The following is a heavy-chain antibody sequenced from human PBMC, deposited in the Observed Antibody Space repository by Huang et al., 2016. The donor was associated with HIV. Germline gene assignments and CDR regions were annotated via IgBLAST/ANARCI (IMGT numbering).Heavy chain of an antibody. J-gene: IGHJ4*02. CDR1: GFTFNSYW. CDR2: IKQERREK. CDR3: TRGLISSGWGIDY. V-gene: IGHV3-7*01. D-gene: IGHD6-19*01. Sequence: EVQLVESGGGLVQPGGSLRLSCAVSGFTFNSYWMSWVRQAPGKGLEWVGKIKQERREKYYVDSVKGRVTISRDNDKNSLSLQINNLRVEDTAVFYCTRGLISSGWGIDYWGQGTLVTVSS.